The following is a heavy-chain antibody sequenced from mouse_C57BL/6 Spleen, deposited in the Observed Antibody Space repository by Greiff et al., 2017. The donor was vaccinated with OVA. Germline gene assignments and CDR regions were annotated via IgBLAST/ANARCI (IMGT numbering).Heavy chain of an antibody. J-gene: IGHJ1*03. CDR2: INPNYGTT. V-gene: IGHV1-39*01. Sequence: EVQLQESGPELVKPGASVKISCKASGYSFTDYNMNWVKQSNGKSLEWIGVINPNYGTTSYNQKFKGKATLTVDQSSSTAYMQLNSLTSEDSAVYYCARSAYYYGSTPWYFDVWGTGTTVTVSS. D-gene: IGHD1-1*01. CDR1: GYSFTDYN. CDR3: ARSAYYYGSTPWYFDV.